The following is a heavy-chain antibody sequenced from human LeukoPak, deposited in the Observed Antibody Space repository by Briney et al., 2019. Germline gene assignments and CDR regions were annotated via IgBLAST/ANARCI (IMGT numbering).Heavy chain of an antibody. CDR1: GYTLTRYY. V-gene: IGHV1-2*02. J-gene: IGHJ4*02. Sequence: ASVKVSCKASGYTLTRYYMHGVRQAPGQGLEWMGWINPNSGGTNYAQKFQGRVTMTTVTSLSTAYMELSTLRSDDTAVYYCARSQKFIVVVPGYWGQGTLVTVSS. CDR3: ARSQKFIVVVPGY. CDR2: INPNSGGT. D-gene: IGHD2-2*01.